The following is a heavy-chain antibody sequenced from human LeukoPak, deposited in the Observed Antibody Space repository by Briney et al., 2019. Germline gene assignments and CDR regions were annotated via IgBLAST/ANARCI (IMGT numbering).Heavy chain of an antibody. J-gene: IGHJ4*02. CDR3: ARSPYYYDSSGYYY. CDR1: GYTFTGYY. CDR2: INPSSGGT. Sequence: GASVKVSCKASGYTFTGYYMHWVRQAPGQGLEWMGWINPSSGGTNYAQKFQGRVTMTRDTSISTAYMELSRLRSDDTAVYYCARSPYYYDSSGYYYWGQGTLVTVSS. D-gene: IGHD3-22*01. V-gene: IGHV1-2*02.